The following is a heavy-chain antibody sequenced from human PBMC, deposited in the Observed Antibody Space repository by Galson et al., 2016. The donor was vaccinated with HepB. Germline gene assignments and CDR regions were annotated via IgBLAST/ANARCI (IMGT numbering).Heavy chain of an antibody. CDR2: ISAHNGNT. J-gene: IGHJ4*02. CDR1: GFPFSSYG. Sequence: SVKVSCKASGFPFSSYGFGWVRQAPGQGLEWMGWISAHNGNTNYPQKLQGRLTMTTDTSTSTAYMELRNLRSDDPAVYYCARDFGGTYDHWGQGTLVTVSS. D-gene: IGHD3-10*01. CDR3: ARDFGGTYDH. V-gene: IGHV1-18*04.